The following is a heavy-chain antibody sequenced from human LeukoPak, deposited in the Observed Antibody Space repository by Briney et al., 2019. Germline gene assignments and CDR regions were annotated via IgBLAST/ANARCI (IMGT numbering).Heavy chain of an antibody. D-gene: IGHD3-16*01. CDR2: ISYDGNNR. CDR1: RFTLSSYG. V-gene: IGHV3-30*18. Sequence: GGSLRLSRAASRFTLSSYGMHWVRQAPGKGLEWVAVISYDGNNRYYADSVKGRFTISRYNSKNTLYLQMNSLRAEDTAVYYCAKVKGEVIGAFDIWGQGTMVTVSS. J-gene: IGHJ3*02. CDR3: AKVKGEVIGAFDI.